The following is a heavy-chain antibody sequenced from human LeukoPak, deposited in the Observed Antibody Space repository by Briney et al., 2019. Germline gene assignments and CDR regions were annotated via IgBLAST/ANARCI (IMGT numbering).Heavy chain of an antibody. D-gene: IGHD6-19*01. J-gene: IGHJ4*02. CDR2: IYSGGST. V-gene: IGHV3-53*01. CDR1: GFTVSSNY. CDR3: ASQGYSSGWSYFDY. Sequence: PGGSLRLSCAASGFTVSSNYMSWVRQAPGKGLEWVSVIYSGGSTYYADSVKGRFTISRDNSKNTLYLQMNSLRAEDTAVYYCASQGYSSGWSYFDYWGQGTLVTVSS.